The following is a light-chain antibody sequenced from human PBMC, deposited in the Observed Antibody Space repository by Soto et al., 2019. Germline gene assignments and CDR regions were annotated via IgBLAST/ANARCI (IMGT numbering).Light chain of an antibody. Sequence: QSVLTQPASVSGSPGQSITISWTGTSSDIGGYNYVSWYQQHPGKAPKLMIYDVSHRPSGISNRFSGSRSGNTASLTISGLQAEDEADYYCSSYTSSSTLVFGGGTKLTVL. CDR2: DVS. V-gene: IGLV2-14*01. CDR1: SSDIGGYNY. J-gene: IGLJ2*01. CDR3: SSYTSSSTLV.